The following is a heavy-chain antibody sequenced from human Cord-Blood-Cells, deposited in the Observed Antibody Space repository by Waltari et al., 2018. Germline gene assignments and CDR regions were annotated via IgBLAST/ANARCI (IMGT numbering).Heavy chain of an antibody. CDR3: ASHWGFDY. Sequence: QLQLQESGPGLVKPSETLSLTCTVSGGSISSSSYYWGWIRQPPGKGLAWIGSIYYSGSTHYNPSLNIRVTISVDTSKNQFSLKLSPVTAADTAVYYCASHWGFDYWGQGTLVTVSS. CDR1: GGSISSSSYY. J-gene: IGHJ4*02. CDR2: IYYSGST. V-gene: IGHV4-39*01. D-gene: IGHD7-27*01.